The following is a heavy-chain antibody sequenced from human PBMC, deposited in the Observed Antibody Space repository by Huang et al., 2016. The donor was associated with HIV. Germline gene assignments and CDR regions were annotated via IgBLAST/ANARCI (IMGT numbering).Heavy chain of an antibody. J-gene: IGHJ4*02. V-gene: IGHV1-69*13. CDR3: ARGSLEYSVSSSLDY. CDR2: FVPRFDSP. Sequence: QVQLLQSGAEVKKPGSSVKVSCKASGGPFRSYSIAWFRQAPGQGLEWTACFVPRFDSPIDSQILQGIVSVTADESTSTVYMELRDLRPDDTAVYFCARGSLEYSVSSSLDYWGQGTHVTVSS. CDR1: GGPFRSYS. D-gene: IGHD4-4*01.